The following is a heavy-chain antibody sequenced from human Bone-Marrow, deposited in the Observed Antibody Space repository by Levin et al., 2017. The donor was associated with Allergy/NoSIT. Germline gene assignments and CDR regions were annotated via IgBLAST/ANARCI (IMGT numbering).Heavy chain of an antibody. CDR2: ISGPGAGT. Sequence: GESLKISCAASGFSLSNSVMSWVRQAPGKGLEWVSGISGPGAGTYYADSVKGRFTISRDNSRNTLFLQINSLRAEDTALYYCAKILCVSNGCTYAFDMWGQGTMVTISS. J-gene: IGHJ3*02. V-gene: IGHV3-23*01. CDR3: AKILCVSNGCTYAFDM. D-gene: IGHD2-21*01. CDR1: GFSLSNSV.